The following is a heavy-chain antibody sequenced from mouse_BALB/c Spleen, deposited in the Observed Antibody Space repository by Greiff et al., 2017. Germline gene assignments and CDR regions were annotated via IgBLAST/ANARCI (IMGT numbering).Heavy chain of an antibody. CDR3: ARDQRGIYAMDY. CDR2: ISYDGSN. CDR1: GYSITSGYY. J-gene: IGHJ4*01. Sequence: EVQLQQSGPGLVKPSQSLSLTCSVTGYSITSGYYWNWIRQFPGNKLEWMGYISYDGSNNYNPSLKNRISITRDTSKNQFFLKLNSVTTEDTATYYCARDQRGIYAMDYWGQGTSVTVSS. V-gene: IGHV3-6*02.